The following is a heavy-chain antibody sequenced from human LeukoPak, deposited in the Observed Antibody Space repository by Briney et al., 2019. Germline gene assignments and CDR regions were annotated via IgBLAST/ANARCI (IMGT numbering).Heavy chain of an antibody. D-gene: IGHD6-19*01. V-gene: IGHV4-34*01. CDR2: INHSGST. Sequence: SSETLSLTCAVYGGSFSGYYWSWIRQPPGKGLEWIGEINHSGSTNYNPSLKNRVTISVDTSKNQFSLKLSSVTAADTAAYYCARGGIAVAGTKFSDYWGQGTLVTVSS. CDR1: GGSFSGYY. CDR3: ARGGIAVAGTKFSDY. J-gene: IGHJ4*02.